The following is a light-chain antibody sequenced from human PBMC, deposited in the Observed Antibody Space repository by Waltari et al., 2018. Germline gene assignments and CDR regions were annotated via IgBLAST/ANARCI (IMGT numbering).Light chain of an antibody. V-gene: IGLV2-14*01. CDR1: SSDVGGYNY. CDR2: GFS. J-gene: IGLJ1*01. Sequence: QSDLTQPASVSGSPGQSITISCTGTSSDVGGYNYVSWYQQHPGKAPKLMIYGFSKRPSGVSNRFSGSKSGNTASLTISGLQAEDEADYYCSSYTGSSIRYVFGTGTKVTVL. CDR3: SSYTGSSIRYV.